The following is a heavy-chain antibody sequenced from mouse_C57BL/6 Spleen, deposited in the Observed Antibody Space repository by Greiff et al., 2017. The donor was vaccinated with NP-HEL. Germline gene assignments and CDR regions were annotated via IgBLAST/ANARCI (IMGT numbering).Heavy chain of an antibody. CDR3: ARVIDSLYYFDY. CDR2: IYPGDGDT. D-gene: IGHD2-4*01. V-gene: IGHV1-80*01. J-gene: IGHJ2*01. CDR1: GYAFSSYW. Sequence: QVQLQQSGAELVKPGASVKISCKASGYAFSSYWMNWVKQRPGKGLEWIGQIYPGDGDTNYNGKFKGKATLTADKSSSTAYMQLSSLTSEDSAVYFCARVIDSLYYFDYWGQGTTLTVSS.